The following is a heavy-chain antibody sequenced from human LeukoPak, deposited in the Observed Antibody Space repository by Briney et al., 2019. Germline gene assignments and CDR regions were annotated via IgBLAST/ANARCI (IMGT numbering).Heavy chain of an antibody. V-gene: IGHV1-69*02. CDR3: ARTYYYGSGSQNWFDP. CDR1: GGTFSSYT. J-gene: IGHJ5*02. D-gene: IGHD3-10*01. CDR2: IIPILGIA. Sequence: ASVKVSCKASGGTFSSYTFSWVRQAPGQGLEWMGRIIPILGIANYAQKFQGRVTITADKSTSTAYMELSSLRSEDTAVYYCARTYYYGSGSQNWFDPWGQGTLVTVSS.